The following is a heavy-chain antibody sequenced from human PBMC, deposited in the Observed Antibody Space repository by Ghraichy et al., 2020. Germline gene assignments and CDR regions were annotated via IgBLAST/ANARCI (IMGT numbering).Heavy chain of an antibody. J-gene: IGHJ4*02. CDR2: VINSGGGA. CDR3: AKVGPLVTVRGYFDF. V-gene: IGHV3-23*01. Sequence: GGSLRLSCAASGFTFSDYAMSWVRQAPGKGLEWVSLVINSGGGAYYADSVKGRFTISRDNSKNTLYLQMNSLRAEDTAVYYCAKVGPLVTVRGYFDFWGQGTLVTVSS. CDR1: GFTFSDYA.